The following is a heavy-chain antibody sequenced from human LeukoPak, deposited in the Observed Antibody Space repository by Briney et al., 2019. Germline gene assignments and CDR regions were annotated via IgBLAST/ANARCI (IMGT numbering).Heavy chain of an antibody. CDR3: ASNLAVAGPDYYYYYMDV. CDR1: GGTFSSYA. V-gene: IGHV1-69*04. CDR2: IIPILGIA. Sequence: SVKVSCKASGGTFSSYAISWVRQAPGQGLEWMGRIIPILGIANYAQKFQGRVTITADKSTSTAYMELSSLRSEDTAVYYCASNLAVAGPDYYYYYMDVWGKGTTVTVAS. J-gene: IGHJ6*03. D-gene: IGHD6-19*01.